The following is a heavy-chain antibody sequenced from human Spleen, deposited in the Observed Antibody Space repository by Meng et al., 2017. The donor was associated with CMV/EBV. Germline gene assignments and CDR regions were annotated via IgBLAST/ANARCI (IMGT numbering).Heavy chain of an antibody. CDR3: ARDYKYDSSLAH. CDR2: IYSGGST. Sequence: LSCAASGYTVSRNYMRCVRQAPGKGLEWVSVIYSGGSTYYADSVKGRFTISRDNSKHTLYLQMNSLRAEDTAVYYCARDYKYDSSLAHWGQGTLVTVSS. CDR1: GYTVSRNY. D-gene: IGHD6-6*01. J-gene: IGHJ4*02. V-gene: IGHV3-53*01.